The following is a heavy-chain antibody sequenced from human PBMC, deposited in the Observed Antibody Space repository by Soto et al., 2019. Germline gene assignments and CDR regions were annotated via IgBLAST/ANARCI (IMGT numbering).Heavy chain of an antibody. CDR3: ARDEYYDPSGPPFDY. Sequence: QLVESGGGVVQPGRSLRLSCAASGFTFSSYALHWVRQAPGKGLEWVAVISSDGSKKYDADSVKGRFTVSRDNSKNTLYLQMNGLSAEDTAVYYCARDEYYDPSGPPFDYWGQGSLVTVSS. J-gene: IGHJ4*02. V-gene: IGHV3-30-3*01. CDR1: GFTFSSYA. D-gene: IGHD3-22*01. CDR2: ISSDGSKK.